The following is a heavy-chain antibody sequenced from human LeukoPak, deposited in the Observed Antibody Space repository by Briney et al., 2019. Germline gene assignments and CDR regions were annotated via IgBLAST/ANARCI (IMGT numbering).Heavy chain of an antibody. CDR2: IIPIFGTA. CDR1: GGTFSSYA. CDR3: ASNYGGNSDY. D-gene: IGHD4-23*01. J-gene: IGHJ4*02. Sequence: SVKVSCKXSGGTFSSYAISWVRQTPGQGLEWMGGIIPIFGTANYAQKFQGRVTITTDESTSTAYMELSSLRSEDTAVYYCASNYGGNSDYWGQGTLVTVSS. V-gene: IGHV1-69*05.